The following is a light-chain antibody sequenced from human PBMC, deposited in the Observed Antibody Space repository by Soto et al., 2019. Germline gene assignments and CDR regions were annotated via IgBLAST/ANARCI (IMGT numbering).Light chain of an antibody. CDR1: QTIRRW. CDR3: QHYNSDPWT. Sequence: DIEMTQSPSTLSASVGDRVTITCRASQTIRRWLAWYQQSPGKAPKVLIYDASTLESGVPARFSGSGSETEFTLTNSSLQPEDAATYYCQHYNSDPWTFGQGTKVEIK. J-gene: IGKJ1*01. V-gene: IGKV1-5*01. CDR2: DAS.